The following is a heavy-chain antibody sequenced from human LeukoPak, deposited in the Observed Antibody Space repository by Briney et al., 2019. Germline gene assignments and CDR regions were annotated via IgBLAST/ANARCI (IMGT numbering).Heavy chain of an antibody. J-gene: IGHJ4*02. Sequence: PVASVKVSCKASGYTFTSYYMHWVRQAPGQGLEWMGIINPSGGSTSYAQKFQGRVTMTRDTSTSAVYMELSSLRSEDTAVYYCARETLEPYFDYWGQGTLVTVSS. CDR1: GYTFTSYY. CDR3: ARETLEPYFDY. V-gene: IGHV1-46*01. CDR2: INPSGGST. D-gene: IGHD3-3*01.